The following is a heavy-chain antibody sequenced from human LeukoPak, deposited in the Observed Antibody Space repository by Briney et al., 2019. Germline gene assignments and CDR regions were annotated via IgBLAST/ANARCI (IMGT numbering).Heavy chain of an antibody. D-gene: IGHD6-19*01. CDR3: ARRGHSSGWYYFDY. CDR1: GGTFSSYA. CDR2: IIPIFGTA. V-gene: IGHV1-69*06. Sequence: GSSVKVSCKASGGTFSSYAISWVRQAPGQGLEWLGGIIPIFGTANYAQKFQGRVTITADKSTSTAYMELSSLRSEDTAVYYCARRGHSSGWYYFDYWGQGTLVTVSS. J-gene: IGHJ4*02.